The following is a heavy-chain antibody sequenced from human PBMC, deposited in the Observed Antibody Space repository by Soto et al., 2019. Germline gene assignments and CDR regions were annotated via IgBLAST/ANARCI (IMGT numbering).Heavy chain of an antibody. D-gene: IGHD3-22*01. CDR3: ARAPYYYDSSGPIDY. J-gene: IGHJ4*02. CDR2: INHSGST. CDR1: GGSFSGYY. Sequence: PSETLSLACAVYGGSFSGYYWSWIRQPPGKGLEWIGEINHSGSTNYNPSLKSRVTISVDTSKNQFSLKLSSVTAADTAVYYCARAPYYYDSSGPIDYWGQGTLVTVS. V-gene: IGHV4-34*01.